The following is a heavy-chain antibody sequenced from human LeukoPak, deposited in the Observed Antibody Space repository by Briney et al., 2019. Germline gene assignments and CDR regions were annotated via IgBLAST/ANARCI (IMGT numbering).Heavy chain of an antibody. CDR1: GETFSDYY. J-gene: IGHJ4*02. Sequence: SETVSLICAVYGETFSDYYWPWIRQPPGKGLEWIGEINHSRGTAYNPPLKSGVTISVDSSKNQCSLRLSSVTAADTAVYYCARCLQWPLRRCFDYWGQGTLVTVSS. CDR2: INHSRGT. V-gene: IGHV4-34*01. CDR3: ARCLQWPLRRCFDY. D-gene: IGHD2-15*01.